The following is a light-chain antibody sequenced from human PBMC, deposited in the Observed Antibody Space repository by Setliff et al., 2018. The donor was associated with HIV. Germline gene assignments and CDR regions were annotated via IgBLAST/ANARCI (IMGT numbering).Light chain of an antibody. V-gene: IGLV1-40*01. J-gene: IGLJ1*01. CDR2: SFT. CDR3: AAWDDNLNGYV. Sequence: QSVLTQPPSVSGAPGQRVTISCTGSSSNIGAGFDVHWYQQFPGTAPKLLIYSFTNRPSGVPDRFSGAKSGTSASLAISGLQSEDEADYFCAAWDDNLNGYVFGPGTKVTVL. CDR1: SSNIGAGFD.